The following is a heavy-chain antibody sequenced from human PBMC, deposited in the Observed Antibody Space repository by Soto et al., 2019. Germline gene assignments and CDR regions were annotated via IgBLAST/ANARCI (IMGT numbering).Heavy chain of an antibody. J-gene: IGHJ5*02. CDR2: ITTSSAYI. V-gene: IGHV3-21*01. D-gene: IGHD2-21*01. CDR1: GFTFNTYD. CDR3: VRSGTARLLRHSWFDT. Sequence: EVQLVESGGGLDKPGGSLRLSCAASGFTFNTYDMNWVRQAPGKGLEWVSSITTSSAYIYYADSLKGRNTISRDNAKNSLFLQMNSLRAEDTAVYYCVRSGTARLLRHSWFDTWGQGTLVTVSS.